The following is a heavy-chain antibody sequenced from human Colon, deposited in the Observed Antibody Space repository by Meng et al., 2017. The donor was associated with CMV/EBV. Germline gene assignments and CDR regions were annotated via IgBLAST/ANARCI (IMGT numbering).Heavy chain of an antibody. CDR1: GYTFDSYG. V-gene: IGHV1-18*01. CDR3: ARDKVKYGTVFYHYGMDV. CDR2: ISAYNGNT. Sequence: ASVKVSCKTSGYTFDSYGFTWVRQAPGQGLEWMGWISAYNGNTKYAQKFQGRVTMTTDTSTSTAYMELRSLRSYDTAVYYCARDKVKYGTVFYHYGMDVWGQGTTVTVSS. J-gene: IGHJ6*02. D-gene: IGHD3/OR15-3a*01.